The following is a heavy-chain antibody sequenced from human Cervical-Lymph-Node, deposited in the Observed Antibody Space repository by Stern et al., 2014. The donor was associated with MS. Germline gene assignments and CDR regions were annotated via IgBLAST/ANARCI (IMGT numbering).Heavy chain of an antibody. D-gene: IGHD5-18*01. Sequence: QVQLQQWGPGLVKPSQTLSLTCSVSGGSVSSGAYYWTWIRQFPGKGPEWIGYIYHNEKTYYNPSLKSRLTISIDRSKNQFSLELTSVTAADTAVYYCARAGDSYGIFDFWGQGTLVTVSS. CDR3: ARAGDSYGIFDF. CDR2: IYHNEKT. V-gene: IGHV4-31*03. J-gene: IGHJ4*02. CDR1: GGSVSSGAYY.